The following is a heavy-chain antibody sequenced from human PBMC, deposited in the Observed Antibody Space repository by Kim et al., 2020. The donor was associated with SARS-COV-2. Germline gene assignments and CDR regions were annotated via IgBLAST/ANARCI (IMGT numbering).Heavy chain of an antibody. D-gene: IGHD4-4*01. Sequence: GGSLRLSCAASEFTFSSYAMNWVRQAPGKGLEWVSSVGERGGSKYYADSVKGRFTISRDNSKNMLYLQMISLRAEDTAIYYCAKASGGVRSNPDYWGQGTLVTVSS. CDR3: AKASGGVRSNPDY. J-gene: IGHJ4*02. CDR1: EFTFSSYA. CDR2: VGERGGSK. V-gene: IGHV3-23*01.